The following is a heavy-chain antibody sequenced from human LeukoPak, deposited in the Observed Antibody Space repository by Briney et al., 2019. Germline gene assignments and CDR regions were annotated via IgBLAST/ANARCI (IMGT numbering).Heavy chain of an antibody. J-gene: IGHJ4*02. V-gene: IGHV1-2*02. Sequence: WASVKVSCKTSGFTFTGYYIHWVRQAPGQGFEWIGWINPDSGGADYAQKFQGRVTMTRDTSISTVYMELSRLTSDDTAVYYCARSLLLWFGPEVDYWGQGTLVTVSS. D-gene: IGHD3-10*01. CDR2: INPDSGGA. CDR1: GFTFTGYY. CDR3: ARSLLLWFGPEVDY.